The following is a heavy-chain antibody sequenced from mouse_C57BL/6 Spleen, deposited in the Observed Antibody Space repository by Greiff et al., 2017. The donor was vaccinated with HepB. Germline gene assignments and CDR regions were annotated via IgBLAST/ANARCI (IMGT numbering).Heavy chain of an antibody. CDR3: ARSQVYYGNSWFAY. CDR1: GYTFTDYN. D-gene: IGHD2-1*01. CDR2: INPNNGGT. Sequence: VQLQQSGPELVKPGASVKMSCKASGYTFTDYNMHWVKQSHGKSLEWIGYINPNNGGTSYNQKFKGNATLTVNKSSSTAYMELRSLTSDDSAVYYCARSQVYYGNSWFAYWGQGTLVTVSA. V-gene: IGHV1-22*01. J-gene: IGHJ3*01.